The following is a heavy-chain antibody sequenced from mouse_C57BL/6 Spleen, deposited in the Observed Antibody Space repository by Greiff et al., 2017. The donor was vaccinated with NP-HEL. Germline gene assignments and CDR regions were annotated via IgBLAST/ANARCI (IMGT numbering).Heavy chain of an antibody. D-gene: IGHD1-1*01. V-gene: IGHV1-69*01. CDR1: GYTFTSYW. CDR2: IDPSDSYT. J-gene: IGHJ4*01. Sequence: QVQLQQPGAELVMPGASVKLSCKASGYTFTSYWMHWVKQRPGQGLEWIGEIDPSDSYTNYNQKFKGKSTLTVDKSSSTAYMQLSSLTSEDSAVYYCARFVANYGSSVDYYYAMDYWGQGTSVTVSS. CDR3: ARFVANYGSSVDYYYAMDY.